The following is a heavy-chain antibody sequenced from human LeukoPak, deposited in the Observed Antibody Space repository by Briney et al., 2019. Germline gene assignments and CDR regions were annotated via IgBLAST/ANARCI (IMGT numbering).Heavy chain of an antibody. D-gene: IGHD3-10*01. CDR3: TRLLTVAGDYGMDV. Sequence: VASVKVSFKASGYTFTGHYIHWVRQAPGQGLEWTGWINPNSGGTNYAQKFQGRVTMTRDTSISTGYMEESRLTSDDTAVYYCTRLLTVAGDYGMDVWGQGTTVTVSS. J-gene: IGHJ6*02. CDR2: INPNSGGT. V-gene: IGHV1-2*02. CDR1: GYTFTGHY.